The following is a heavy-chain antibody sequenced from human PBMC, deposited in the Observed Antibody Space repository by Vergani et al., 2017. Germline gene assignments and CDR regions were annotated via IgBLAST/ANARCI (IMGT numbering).Heavy chain of an antibody. J-gene: IGHJ5*02. CDR3: ARGQDVTVVPTTREDWVDP. D-gene: IGHD2-2*01. CDR2: INPNNGGT. V-gene: IGHV1-2*02. CDR1: GYTFSAYY. Sequence: QVHLVQSGAEVKKPGASVKVSCKASGYTFSAYYMHWVRQAPGQGLEWMVWINPNNGGTNSPQKFQGRVTLTRETSISTAYMELSTLTSDDTAVYYCARGQDVTVVPTTREDWVDPWGQGTLVTVSS.